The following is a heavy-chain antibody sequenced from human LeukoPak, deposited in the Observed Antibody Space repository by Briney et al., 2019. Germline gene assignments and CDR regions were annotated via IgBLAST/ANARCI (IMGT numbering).Heavy chain of an antibody. CDR3: ARQNCSSTSCSDAFDI. Sequence: GESLKISCKGSGYSFTSYWLGWVRQMPGKGLEWMGIIYPGDSDTRYSPSFQGQVTISADKSISTAYLQWSSLKASDTAMYYCARQNCSSTSCSDAFDIWGQGTMVTVSS. CDR2: IYPGDSDT. D-gene: IGHD2-2*01. J-gene: IGHJ3*02. CDR1: GYSFTSYW. V-gene: IGHV5-51*01.